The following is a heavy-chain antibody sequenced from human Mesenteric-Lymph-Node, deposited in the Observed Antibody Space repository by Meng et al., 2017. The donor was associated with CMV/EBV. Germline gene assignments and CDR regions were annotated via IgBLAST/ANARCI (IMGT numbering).Heavy chain of an antibody. J-gene: IGHJ5*02. CDR2: IIPILGIA. CDR1: GGTFSSYT. CDR3: AGGIAAAGSRWFDP. D-gene: IGHD6-13*01. Sequence: QVQLVQSGAEVTKPGSSVKVSCKASGGTFSSYTIGWVRQAPGQGLEWMGRIIPILGIANYAQKFQGRVTITADKSTSTAYMELSSLRSEDTAVYYCAGGIAAAGSRWFDPWGQGTLVTVSS. V-gene: IGHV1-69*02.